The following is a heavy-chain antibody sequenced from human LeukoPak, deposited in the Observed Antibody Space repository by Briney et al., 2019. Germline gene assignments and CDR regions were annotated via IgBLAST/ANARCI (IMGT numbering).Heavy chain of an antibody. D-gene: IGHD3-22*01. CDR1: GYTFTAYH. CDR2: IDPDNGDT. V-gene: IGHV1-2*02. Sequence: ASVTVSCKASGYTFTAYHMHWVRQAPGQGLEWMGWIDPDNGDTTYAQKLQGRVTMTRDTSITTAYLDLSSLTSDDTAVFYSARRTDYDSSGYFGYYYYMDVWGKGTTVTVSS. J-gene: IGHJ6*03. CDR3: ARRTDYDSSGYFGYYYYMDV.